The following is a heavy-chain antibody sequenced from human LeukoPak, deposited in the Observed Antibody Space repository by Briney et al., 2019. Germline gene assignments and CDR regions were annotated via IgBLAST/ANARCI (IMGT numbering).Heavy chain of an antibody. Sequence: ASVKVSCKASGYTFTDYYIHWVRQAPGQGLEWMGRINPNSGGTNYAQKFQGRVTMTRDTSISIAYMEMSSLRSDDTAVYYCARGTGVLTGYYLFAYWGQGTLVTVSS. CDR3: ARGTGVLTGYYLFAY. CDR2: INPNSGGT. D-gene: IGHD3-9*01. V-gene: IGHV1-2*06. CDR1: GYTFTDYY. J-gene: IGHJ4*02.